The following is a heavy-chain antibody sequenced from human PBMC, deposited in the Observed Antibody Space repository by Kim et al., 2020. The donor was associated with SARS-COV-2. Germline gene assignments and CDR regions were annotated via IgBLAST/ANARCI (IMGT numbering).Heavy chain of an antibody. CDR1: GGSISSGSYY. CDR2: IYTSGST. Sequence: SETLSLTCTVSGGSISSGSYYWSWIRQPAGKGLEWIGRIYTSGSTNYNPSLKSRVTISVDTSKNQFSLKLSSVTAADTAVYYCAREGGGTNCYDSSGYYYYGMDVWGQGTTVTVSS. J-gene: IGHJ6*02. V-gene: IGHV4-61*02. D-gene: IGHD3-22*01. CDR3: AREGGGTNCYDSSGYYYYGMDV.